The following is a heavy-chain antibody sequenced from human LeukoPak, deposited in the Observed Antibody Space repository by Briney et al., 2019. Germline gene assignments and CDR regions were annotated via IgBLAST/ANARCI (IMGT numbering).Heavy chain of an antibody. CDR2: ISGDGTST. CDR1: GFTFSNYW. D-gene: IGHD6-13*01. J-gene: IGHJ4*02. Sequence: GGSLRLSCAASGFTFSNYWMHWVRQGPGKGLVWVSRISGDGTSTNYADSVKGRFTISRDNSKYTLYLQMNTLRADDTAVYYCVKERAVGRFSIAAPGDYWGQGTLVTVSS. V-gene: IGHV3-74*01. CDR3: VKERAVGRFSIAAPGDY.